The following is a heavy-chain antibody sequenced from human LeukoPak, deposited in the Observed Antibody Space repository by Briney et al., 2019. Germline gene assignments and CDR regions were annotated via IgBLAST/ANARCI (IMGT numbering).Heavy chain of an antibody. CDR3: ARVTRSPFGWFDP. CDR2: ISGSSTYI. V-gene: IGHV3-21*01. CDR1: GFTFGSYS. D-gene: IGHD4-17*01. Sequence: GGSLRLSCAASGFTFGSYSMNWVRQAPGKGLEWVSSISGSSTYIYYTDSVKGRFTISRDNAKNSLYLQMNSLRAEDTAVYYCARVTRSPFGWFDPWGQGTLVTVSS. J-gene: IGHJ5*02.